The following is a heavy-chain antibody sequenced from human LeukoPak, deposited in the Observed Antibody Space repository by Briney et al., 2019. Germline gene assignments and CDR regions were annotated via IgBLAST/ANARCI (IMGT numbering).Heavy chain of an antibody. Sequence: PGGSLRLSCAASGFTFSSYSMNWVRQAPGKGLEWVSYISSSSSTIYYADSVKGRFTISRNNAKNSLYLQMNSLRAEDTAVYYCARGYSSGRSAVDYWGQGTLVTVSS. V-gene: IGHV3-48*04. CDR3: ARGYSSGRSAVDY. J-gene: IGHJ4*02. CDR2: ISSSSSTI. D-gene: IGHD6-19*01. CDR1: GFTFSSYS.